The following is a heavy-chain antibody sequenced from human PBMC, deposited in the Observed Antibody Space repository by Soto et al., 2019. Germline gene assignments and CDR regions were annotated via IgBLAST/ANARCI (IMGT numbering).Heavy chain of an antibody. Sequence: GGSLRLSCAASGFTFSNAWMSWVRQAPGKGLEWISYISSGSSTIYYADSVKGRFTISRDNAKNSLYLQMNSLRAEDTAVYYCARPLNYYDFWSGYKKSDAFDIWGQGTMVTVSS. CDR2: ISSGSSTI. CDR1: GFTFSNAW. CDR3: ARPLNYYDFWSGYKKSDAFDI. V-gene: IGHV3-48*01. J-gene: IGHJ3*02. D-gene: IGHD3-3*01.